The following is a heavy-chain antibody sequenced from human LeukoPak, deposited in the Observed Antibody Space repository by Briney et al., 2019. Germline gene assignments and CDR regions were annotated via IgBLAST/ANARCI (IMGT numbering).Heavy chain of an antibody. J-gene: IGHJ4*02. CDR3: ARVMVGATDFDY. Sequence: GGSLRLSXAASGFTFSSYAMSWVRQAPGKGLEWVSAISGSGGSTYYADSVKGRFTISRDNSKNTLYLQMNSLRAEDTAVYYCARVMVGATDFDYWGQGTLVTVSS. CDR1: GFTFSSYA. CDR2: ISGSGGST. D-gene: IGHD1-26*01. V-gene: IGHV3-23*01.